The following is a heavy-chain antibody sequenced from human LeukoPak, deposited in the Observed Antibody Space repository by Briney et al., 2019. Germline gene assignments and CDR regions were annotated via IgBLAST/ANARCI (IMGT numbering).Heavy chain of an antibody. CDR3: AKDLTVGPFDY. J-gene: IGHJ4*02. Sequence: GGSLRLSCAASGFTFSSYGMHWVRQAPGKGLEWVPVISYDGSNKYYADSVKGRFTISRDNSKNTLYLQMNSLRAEDTAVYYCAKDLTVGPFDYWGQGTLVTVSS. CDR1: GFTFSSYG. D-gene: IGHD4-23*01. V-gene: IGHV3-30*18. CDR2: ISYDGSNK.